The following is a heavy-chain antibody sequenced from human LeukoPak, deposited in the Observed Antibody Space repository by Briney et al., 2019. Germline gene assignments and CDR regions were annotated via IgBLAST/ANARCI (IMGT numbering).Heavy chain of an antibody. D-gene: IGHD2-21*01. CDR1: GFTVSSNY. J-gene: IGHJ6*04. CDR3: AKWISSHIVAWGYYYGMDV. CDR2: IYSGGST. Sequence: GGSLRLSCAASGFTVSSNYMSWVRQAPGKGLEWVSVIYSGGSTYYADSVKGRFTISRDNSKNTLYLQMNSLRAEDTAVYYCAKWISSHIVAWGYYYGMDVWGKGTTVTVSS. V-gene: IGHV3-53*01.